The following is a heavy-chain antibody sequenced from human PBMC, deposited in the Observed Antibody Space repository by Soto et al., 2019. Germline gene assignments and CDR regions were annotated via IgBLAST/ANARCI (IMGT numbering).Heavy chain of an antibody. J-gene: IGHJ4*02. Sequence: PGGSLRLSCAASGFTFSSYEMNWARQAPGKGLEWVSYISSSGSTIYYADSVKGRFTISRDNAKNSLYLQMNSLRAEDTAVYYCATTSPTYSSSWYWASDYWGQGTLVTVSS. CDR3: ATTSPTYSSSWYWASDY. V-gene: IGHV3-48*03. CDR2: ISSSGSTI. D-gene: IGHD6-13*01. CDR1: GFTFSSYE.